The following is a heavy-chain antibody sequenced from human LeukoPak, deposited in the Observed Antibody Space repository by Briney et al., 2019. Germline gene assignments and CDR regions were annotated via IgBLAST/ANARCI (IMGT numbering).Heavy chain of an antibody. CDR3: AREKTIFGVVTPDYMDV. CDR1: GFTFDDYG. D-gene: IGHD3-3*01. J-gene: IGHJ6*03. CDR2: INWNGGSI. V-gene: IGHV3-20*04. Sequence: GGSLRLSCAASGFTFDDYGMSWVRQAPGKGLEWVSGINWNGGSIGYTDSVKGRFTISRDNAKNSLYLQTNSLRAEGTALYYCAREKTIFGVVTPDYMDVWGKGTTVTVSS.